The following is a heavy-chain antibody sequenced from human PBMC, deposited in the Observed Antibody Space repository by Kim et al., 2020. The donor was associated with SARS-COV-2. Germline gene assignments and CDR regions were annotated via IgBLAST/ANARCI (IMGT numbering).Heavy chain of an antibody. J-gene: IGHJ6*02. Sequence: ASVKVSCKASGYTFTGYYMHWVRQAPGQGLEWMGWINPNSGGTNYAQKFQGRVTMTRDTSISTAYMELSRLRSDDTAVYYCASWSYDFWSGYYTGSYYYGMDVWGQGTTVTVSS. D-gene: IGHD3-3*01. V-gene: IGHV1-2*02. CDR3: ASWSYDFWSGYYTGSYYYGMDV. CDR2: INPNSGGT. CDR1: GYTFTGYY.